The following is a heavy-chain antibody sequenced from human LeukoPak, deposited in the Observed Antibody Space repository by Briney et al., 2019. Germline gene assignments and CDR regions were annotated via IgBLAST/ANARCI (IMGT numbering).Heavy chain of an antibody. CDR3: AKRSCSGGSCNFDY. Sequence: PGGSLRPSCAASGFTFSSYAMSWVRQAPGKGLEWVSAISDSGAATNYADSVKGRLTISRDNSKNTLYLQMNSLRAEDTAVYYCAKRSCSGGSCNFDYWGQGTLVTVSS. D-gene: IGHD2-15*01. V-gene: IGHV3-23*01. J-gene: IGHJ4*02. CDR2: ISDSGAAT. CDR1: GFTFSSYA.